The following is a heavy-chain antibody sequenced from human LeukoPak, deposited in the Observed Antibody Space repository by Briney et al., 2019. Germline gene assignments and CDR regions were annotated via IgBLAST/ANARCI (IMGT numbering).Heavy chain of an antibody. Sequence: SETLSLTCTVSGGSISSGSYYWSWIRQPAGKGLEWIGRIYTSGSTNYNPSLKSRVTISVDTSKNQFSLKLSSVTAADTAVYYCARARRDGYNYADYWGQGTLVTVSS. CDR3: ARARRDGYNYADY. V-gene: IGHV4-61*02. D-gene: IGHD5-24*01. CDR2: IYTSGST. J-gene: IGHJ4*02. CDR1: GGSISSGSYY.